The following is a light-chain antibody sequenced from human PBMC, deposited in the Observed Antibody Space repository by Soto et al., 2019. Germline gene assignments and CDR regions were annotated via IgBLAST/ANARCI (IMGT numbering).Light chain of an antibody. J-gene: IGLJ3*02. CDR1: SSDVGGYNY. V-gene: IGLV2-14*01. Sequence: QSALTQPASVSGSPGQSITISCTGTSSDVGGYNYVSWYQQHPGKAPKLMIYEVSNRPSGVSNRFSGSKSVNTASLIISGLQAEDEADYYCSSYTSSSTRVFGGGTQLTVL. CDR2: EVS. CDR3: SSYTSSSTRV.